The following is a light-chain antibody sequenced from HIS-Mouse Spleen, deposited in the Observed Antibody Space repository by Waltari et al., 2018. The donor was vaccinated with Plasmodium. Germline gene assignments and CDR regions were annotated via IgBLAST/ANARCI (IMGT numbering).Light chain of an antibody. CDR2: GAS. Sequence: DIVMTQSPATLSVSPGERATHSCRASQSVSSNLAWYQHKPGQAPRLLIYGASTRATGIPARFSGSGSETEFTLTISSLQSEDFAVYYCQQYNNWSFTFGPGTKVDIK. V-gene: IGKV3-15*01. J-gene: IGKJ3*01. CDR3: QQYNNWSFT. CDR1: QSVSSN.